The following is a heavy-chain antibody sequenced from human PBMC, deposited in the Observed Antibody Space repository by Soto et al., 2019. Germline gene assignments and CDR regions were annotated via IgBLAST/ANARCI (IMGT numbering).Heavy chain of an antibody. Sequence: QVQLQESGPGLVKPSQTLSLTCSVSGASISRDDYYWSWIRQHPGKGLEWIAYIYSSGNSYYNTSLSSRVAISLDTSKNQFSLRLSSVTAADTGVYYCASALTGDYVGFDYWGQGTPATVSS. CDR2: IYSSGNS. J-gene: IGHJ4*02. V-gene: IGHV4-31*03. D-gene: IGHD3-9*01. CDR3: ASALTGDYVGFDY. CDR1: GASISRDDYY.